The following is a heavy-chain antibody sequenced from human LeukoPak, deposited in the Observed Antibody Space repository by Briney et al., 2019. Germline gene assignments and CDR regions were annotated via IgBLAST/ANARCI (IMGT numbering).Heavy chain of an antibody. D-gene: IGHD5-12*01. CDR3: ARGRRYSGYEFDY. CDR2: ISSSSSYI. Sequence: GGSLRLSCAASGFTFSSYSMNWVRQAPGKGLEWVSSISSSSSYIYYADSVKGRFTISRDNAKNSLYLQMNSLRAEDTAVYYCARGRRYSGYEFDYWGQGTLVTVSS. V-gene: IGHV3-21*01. CDR1: GFTFSSYS. J-gene: IGHJ4*02.